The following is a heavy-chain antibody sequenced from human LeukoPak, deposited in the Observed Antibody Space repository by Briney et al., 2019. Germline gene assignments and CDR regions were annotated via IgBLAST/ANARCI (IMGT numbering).Heavy chain of an antibody. CDR1: GYTFTKSG. J-gene: IGHJ4*02. CDR3: ASRIDYDGQYPYFNY. CDR2: ISTNKGSA. V-gene: IGHV1-18*01. Sequence: ASVKVSCKASGYTFTKSGISWVRQAPGQGPEWMGWISTNKGSANYAHKFQGRVTLTTETSTSTAYMELRSLTSDDTAIYYCASRIDYDGQYPYFNYWGQGTLVTVSS. D-gene: IGHD4-23*01.